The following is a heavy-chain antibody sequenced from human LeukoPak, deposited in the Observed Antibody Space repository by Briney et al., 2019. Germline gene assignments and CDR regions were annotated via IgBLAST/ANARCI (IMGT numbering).Heavy chain of an antibody. CDR3: AKGYNWNDAPSWFDP. V-gene: IGHV3-23*01. CDR1: GFTFSSYA. D-gene: IGHD1-1*01. Sequence: GESLRLSCAASGFTFSSYAMSWVRQAPGKGLEWVSAISGSGGSTYYADSVKGRFTISRDNSKNTLYLQMNSLRAEDTAVYYCAKGYNWNDAPSWFDPWGQGTLVTVSS. J-gene: IGHJ5*02. CDR2: ISGSGGST.